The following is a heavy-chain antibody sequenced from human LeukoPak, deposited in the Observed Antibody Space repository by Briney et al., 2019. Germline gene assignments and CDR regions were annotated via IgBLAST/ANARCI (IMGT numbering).Heavy chain of an antibody. J-gene: IGHJ4*02. CDR1: GGSISSYY. D-gene: IGHD1-26*01. Sequence: SETLSLTCTVSGGSISSYYWSWIRQPPGKGLEWIGEINHSGSTNYNPSLKSRVTISVDTSKNQFSLKLSSVTAADTAVYYCARGGSPVGATNDYWGQGTLVTVSS. CDR2: INHSGST. V-gene: IGHV4-34*01. CDR3: ARGGSPVGATNDY.